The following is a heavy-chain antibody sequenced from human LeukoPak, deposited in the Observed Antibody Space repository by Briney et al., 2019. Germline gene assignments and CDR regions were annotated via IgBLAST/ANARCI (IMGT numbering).Heavy chain of an antibody. CDR2: IYSGGST. CDR3: AVAQPVVSYYFDY. J-gene: IGHJ4*02. Sequence: GGSLRLSCAASGFTFSSNYMSWVRQAPGKGLEWVSVIYSGGSTYYADSVKGRFTISRDNSKNTLYLQMNSLSAEDTAVYYCAVAQPVVSYYFDYWGQGTLVTVSS. V-gene: IGHV3-66*02. CDR1: GFTFSSNY. D-gene: IGHD4-23*01.